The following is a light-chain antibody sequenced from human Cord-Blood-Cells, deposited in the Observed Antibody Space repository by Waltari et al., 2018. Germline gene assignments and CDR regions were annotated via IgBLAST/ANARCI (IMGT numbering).Light chain of an antibody. V-gene: IGLV1-40*01. CDR1: SSNIGAGYD. CDR2: GNS. J-gene: IGLJ1*01. Sequence: SVLTQPPSVSGAPGQRVNISCTGSSSNIGAGYDVHWYQQLPGTAPKLLIYGNSNRPSGVPDRFSGSKSGTSASLAITGLQAEDEADYYCQSYDSSLSGSYVFGTGTKVTVL. CDR3: QSYDSSLSGSYV.